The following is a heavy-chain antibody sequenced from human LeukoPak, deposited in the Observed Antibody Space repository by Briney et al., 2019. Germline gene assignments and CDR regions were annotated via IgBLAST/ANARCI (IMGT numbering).Heavy chain of an antibody. D-gene: IGHD3-22*01. Sequence: SETLSLTCTVSGGSISSYYWSWIRQPAGKGLEWIGRIYTSGSTNYNPSLKSRVTMSVDTSKNQFSLKLSSVTAADTAVYYCARDDDSGYYEYYFDYWGQGTLVTVSS. CDR1: GGSISSYY. V-gene: IGHV4-4*07. CDR3: ARDDDSGYYEYYFDY. CDR2: IYTSGST. J-gene: IGHJ4*02.